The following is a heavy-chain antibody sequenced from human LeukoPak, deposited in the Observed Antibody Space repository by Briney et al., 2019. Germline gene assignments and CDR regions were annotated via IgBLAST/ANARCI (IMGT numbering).Heavy chain of an antibody. Sequence: GGSLRLSCAASGFTFSRYSMNWVRQAPGKGLEWVSSMSSSSGLIYYGDSVKGRFTVSRDNAKNSLYLQMNSLRAEDTAVYYCARAYNYYDSSGYYSYWGQGTLVTVSS. CDR2: MSSSSGLI. D-gene: IGHD3-22*01. J-gene: IGHJ1*01. CDR3: ARAYNYYDSSGYYSY. V-gene: IGHV3-21*01. CDR1: GFTFSRYS.